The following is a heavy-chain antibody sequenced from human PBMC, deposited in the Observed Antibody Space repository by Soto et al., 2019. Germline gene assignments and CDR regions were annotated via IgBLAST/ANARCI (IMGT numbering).Heavy chain of an antibody. CDR2: VYSGGST. CDR1: GFTVSSNY. V-gene: IGHV3-53*02. J-gene: IGHJ4*02. CDR3: ARALGYSYGVYFDY. Sequence: EVQLVETGGGLIQPGGSLRLSCAASGFTVSSNYMSWVRQAPGKGLEWVSVVYSGGSTYYADSVKGRFTISRDNSKNTLYLQMNSLRAEDTAVYYGARALGYSYGVYFDYWGQGTLVTVSS. D-gene: IGHD5-18*01.